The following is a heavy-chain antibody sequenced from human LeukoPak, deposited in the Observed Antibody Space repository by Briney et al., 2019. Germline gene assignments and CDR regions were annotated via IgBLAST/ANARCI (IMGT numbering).Heavy chain of an antibody. CDR2: IGAYNGNT. CDR3: ARIVVDYVWGSYRYNPDY. J-gene: IGHJ4*02. Sequence: ASVKVSCKASGYTFTSYGISWVRQAPGQGLEWMGWIGAYNGNTNYAQKLQGRVTMTTDTSTSTAYMELRSLRSDDTAVYYCARIVVDYVWGSYRYNPDYWGQGTLVTVSS. V-gene: IGHV1-18*01. D-gene: IGHD3-16*02. CDR1: GYTFTSYG.